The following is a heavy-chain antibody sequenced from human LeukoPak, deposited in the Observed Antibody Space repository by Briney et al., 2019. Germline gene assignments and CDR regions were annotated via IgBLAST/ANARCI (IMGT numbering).Heavy chain of an antibody. CDR1: GFTVSSNY. J-gene: IGHJ6*02. CDR3: ARGGAGRPLYYGMDV. D-gene: IGHD6-19*01. CDR2: IYSGGST. V-gene: IGHV3-53*04. Sequence: GGSLRLSCAASGFTVSSNYMSWVRQAPGKGLEWVSVIYSGGSTYYADSVKGRFTIFRHNSKNTLYLQMNSLRAEDTAVHYRARGGAGRPLYYGMDVWGQGTTVTVSS.